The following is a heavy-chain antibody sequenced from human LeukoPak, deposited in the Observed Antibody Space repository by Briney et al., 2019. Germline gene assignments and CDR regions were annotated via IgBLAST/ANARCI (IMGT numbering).Heavy chain of an antibody. Sequence: PSETLSLTCAVLGGSFTTYYWTWIRQPPGKGLEWIGEINHGGSTNYNPSLKSRVTISVDTSKNQFSLKLTSVTAADTAVYYCVRARFDYWGQGTLVTVSS. CDR3: VRARFDY. J-gene: IGHJ4*02. V-gene: IGHV4-34*01. CDR2: INHGGST. CDR1: GGSFTTYY.